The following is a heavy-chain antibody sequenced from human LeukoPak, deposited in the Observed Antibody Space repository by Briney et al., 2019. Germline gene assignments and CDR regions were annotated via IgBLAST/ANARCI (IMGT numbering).Heavy chain of an antibody. CDR2: INTDGSTT. Sequence: GGSLRLSCATSGFTFSGYWMHWVRQAPGKGLVWVSRINTDGSTTSYADSVKGRFSISRDNGKNTLYLQMNSLRAGDTAVYYCAKDSEWLLLLYWGQGTLVTVSS. CDR3: AKDSEWLLLLY. CDR1: GFTFSGYW. V-gene: IGHV3-74*01. D-gene: IGHD3-22*01. J-gene: IGHJ4*02.